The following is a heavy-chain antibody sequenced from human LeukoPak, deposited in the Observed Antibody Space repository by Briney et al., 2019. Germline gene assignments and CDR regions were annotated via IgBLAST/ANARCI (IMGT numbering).Heavy chain of an antibody. CDR3: AKLAGPMPNGHFDY. CDR2: IYGGGTT. D-gene: IGHD2-2*01. J-gene: IGHJ4*02. CDR1: GFTFSSYA. Sequence: GSLRLSCAASGFTFSSYAMSWVRQAPGKGLEWVSVIYGGGTTYYADSVKGRFTISRDNSKNTLYLQMNSLRAEDTAVYYCAKLAGPMPNGHFDYWGQGTLVTVSS. V-gene: IGHV3-23*03.